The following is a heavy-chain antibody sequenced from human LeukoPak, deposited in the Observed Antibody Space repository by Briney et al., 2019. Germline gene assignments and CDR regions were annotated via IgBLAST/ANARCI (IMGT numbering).Heavy chain of an antibody. CDR3: AREPNAVDTAMY. D-gene: IGHD5-18*01. J-gene: IGHJ4*02. Sequence: RGGSVTLAWAASGFSFSSYSMNWVRQAPGKGLEWVSSISSSSSYRYYAHSVKGRFTISRDNAKNSLYLQINSLGAEDTAVYYCAREPNAVDTAMYWGQGTLVTVSS. CDR1: GFSFSSYS. V-gene: IGHV3-21*01. CDR2: ISSSSSYR.